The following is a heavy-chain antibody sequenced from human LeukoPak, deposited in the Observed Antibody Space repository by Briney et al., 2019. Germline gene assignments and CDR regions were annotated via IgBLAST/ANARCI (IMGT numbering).Heavy chain of an antibody. J-gene: IGHJ4*02. D-gene: IGHD1-26*01. Sequence: GGSLRLSCAASGFTFSSYAMSWVRQAPGKGLEWVSTISGSGGSTYYADSVKGRFTISRDNSKNTLYLQMNSLRAEDTAVYYCAKGTGSYYFRFDYWGQGTMVTVSS. CDR1: GFTFSSYA. CDR2: ISGSGGST. CDR3: AKGTGSYYFRFDY. V-gene: IGHV3-23*01.